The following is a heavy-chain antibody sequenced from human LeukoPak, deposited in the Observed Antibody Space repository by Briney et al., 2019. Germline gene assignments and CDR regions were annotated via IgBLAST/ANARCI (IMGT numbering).Heavy chain of an antibody. CDR2: INPNSGGT. J-gene: IGHJ3*02. CDR1: GYTFTGYY. D-gene: IGHD3-22*01. CDR3: ARADPFFDSSGYRYAFDI. Sequence: ASVKVSCKASGYTFTGYYMHWVRQAPGQGLEWMGWINPNSGGTNYAQKFQGRVTMTRDTSISTAYMELSRLRSDDTAVYYCARADPFFDSSGYRYAFDIWGQGTMVTVSS. V-gene: IGHV1-2*02.